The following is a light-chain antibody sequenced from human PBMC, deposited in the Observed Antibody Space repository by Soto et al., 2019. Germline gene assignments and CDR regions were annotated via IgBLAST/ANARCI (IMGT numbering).Light chain of an antibody. CDR2: GAS. J-gene: IGKJ4*01. Sequence: ILLTQSPATLSFSPGERATLSFRASQSVSSYLAWYQQKPGQAPRLLIYGASSRATGIPDRFSGSGSGTDFTLTISRLEPEDFAVYYCQQYDTWPLTFGGGTKVDIK. CDR1: QSVSSY. V-gene: IGKV3-20*01. CDR3: QQYDTWPLT.